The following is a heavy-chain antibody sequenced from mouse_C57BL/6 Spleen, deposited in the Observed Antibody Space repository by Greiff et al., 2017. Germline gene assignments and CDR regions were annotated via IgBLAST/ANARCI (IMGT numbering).Heavy chain of an antibody. Sequence: EVKLMESGPELVKPGASVKISCKASGYTFTDYYMNWVKQSHGQSLEWIGDINPNNGGTSYKQKFKGKATLTVDKSSSTAYMELRSLTSEDSAVYYCARWITTEVATRGGSYFDYCGQGATLSVSS. V-gene: IGHV1-26*01. J-gene: IGHJ2*01. D-gene: IGHD1-1*01. CDR2: INPNNGGT. CDR1: GYTFTDYY. CDR3: ARWITTEVATRGGSYFDY.